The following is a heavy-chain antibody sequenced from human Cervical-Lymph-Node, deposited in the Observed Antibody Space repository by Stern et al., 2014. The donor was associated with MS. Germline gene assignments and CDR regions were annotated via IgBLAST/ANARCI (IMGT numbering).Heavy chain of an antibody. Sequence: VQLVESGSELKTPGASVKVSCKGSGYTFTVYSINWVRQAPGHGLEWMGWITPRTGNPTYAQGFTGRFVFSVDTSVSTAYLQINSLEAEDTAVYYCARDSSTINFDYWGQGSLVTVSS. CDR1: GYTFTVYS. J-gene: IGHJ4*02. CDR3: ARDSSTINFDY. D-gene: IGHD4/OR15-4a*01. V-gene: IGHV7-4-1*02. CDR2: ITPRTGNP.